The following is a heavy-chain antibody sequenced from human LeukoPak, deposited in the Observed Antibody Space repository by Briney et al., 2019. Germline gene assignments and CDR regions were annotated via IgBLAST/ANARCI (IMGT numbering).Heavy chain of an antibody. CDR1: GFTFSHYG. CDR3: AKSHCSSTSCYGAYYYYYYMDV. J-gene: IGHJ6*03. D-gene: IGHD2-2*01. V-gene: IGHV3-23*01. CDR2: ISGSGGST. Sequence: PGTSLRLSCAASGFTFSHYGIHWVRQAPGKGLEWVSAISGSGGSTYYADSVKGRFTISRDNSKNTLYLQMNSLRAEDTAVYYCAKSHCSSTSCYGAYYYYYYMDVWGKGTTVTVS.